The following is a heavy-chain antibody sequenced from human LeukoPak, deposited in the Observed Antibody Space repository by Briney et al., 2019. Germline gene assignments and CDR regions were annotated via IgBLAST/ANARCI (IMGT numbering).Heavy chain of an antibody. J-gene: IGHJ5*02. D-gene: IGHD3-10*01. V-gene: IGHV1-46*01. Sequence: GASVKVSCKASGYTFTSYYMHWVRQAPGQGLEWMGIINPSGGSTSYAQKFQGRVTMTRDTSTSTVYMELRSLTSEDTAVYYCVRDGEGVAISVNYWFAPWGQGTLVTVSS. CDR3: VRDGEGVAISVNYWFAP. CDR1: GYTFTSYY. CDR2: INPSGGST.